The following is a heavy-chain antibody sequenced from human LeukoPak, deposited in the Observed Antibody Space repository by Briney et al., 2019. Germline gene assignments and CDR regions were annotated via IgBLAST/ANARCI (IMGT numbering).Heavy chain of an antibody. J-gene: IGHJ5*02. V-gene: IGHV3-30-3*01. D-gene: IGHD3-3*01. CDR1: GFMFRSYA. CDR3: ARSIMIFGVARGLGDWFDP. Sequence: PGGSLRLSCAASGFMFRSYAMHWVRQAPGKGLEWVALISYDGSSKYYADSVKGRFTISRDNSKNTLYLQMNSLRAEDTAVYYCARSIMIFGVARGLGDWFDPWGQGTLVTVSS. CDR2: ISYDGSSK.